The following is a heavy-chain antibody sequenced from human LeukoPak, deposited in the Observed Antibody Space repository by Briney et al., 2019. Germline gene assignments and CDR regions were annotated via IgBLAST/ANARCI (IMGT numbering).Heavy chain of an antibody. CDR3: ARDVGWGRGVFDY. D-gene: IGHD3-16*01. CDR2: IYSGGST. Sequence: PGRSLRLSCAASGFTVSSNYMSWVRQAPGKGLEWVSVIYSGGSTYYADSVKGRFTISRDNSKNTLYLQMNSLRAEDTAVYYCARDVGWGRGVFDYWGQGTLVTVSS. J-gene: IGHJ4*02. V-gene: IGHV3-66*01. CDR1: GFTVSSNY.